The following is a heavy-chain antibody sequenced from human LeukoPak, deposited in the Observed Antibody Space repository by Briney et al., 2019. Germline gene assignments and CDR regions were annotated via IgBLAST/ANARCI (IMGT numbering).Heavy chain of an antibody. V-gene: IGHV4-30-2*01. D-gene: IGHD2-2*01. CDR2: IYQSGST. Sequence: SETLSLTCTVSGGSISSGGYYWSWIRQPPGKGLEWIGYIYQSGSTYSNPSLKSRVTISVDRSKNQFSLKLSSVTAADTAVYYCARDLCSSTSCYDAFDIWGQGTMVTVSS. J-gene: IGHJ3*02. CDR1: GGSISSGGYY. CDR3: ARDLCSSTSCYDAFDI.